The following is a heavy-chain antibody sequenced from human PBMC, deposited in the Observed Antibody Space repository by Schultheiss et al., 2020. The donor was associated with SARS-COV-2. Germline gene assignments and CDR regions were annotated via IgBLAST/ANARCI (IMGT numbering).Heavy chain of an antibody. V-gene: IGHV3-23*01. J-gene: IGHJ6*02. Sequence: GESLKISCAASGFTFDDYAMHWVRQAPGKGLEWVSAISGSGGSTYYADSVKGRFTISRDNSKNTLYLQMNSLRAEDTAVYYCARDYYDFWSGYPYYYYYGMDVWGQGTTVTVSS. CDR3: ARDYYDFWSGYPYYYYYGMDV. CDR1: GFTFDDYA. CDR2: ISGSGGST. D-gene: IGHD3-3*01.